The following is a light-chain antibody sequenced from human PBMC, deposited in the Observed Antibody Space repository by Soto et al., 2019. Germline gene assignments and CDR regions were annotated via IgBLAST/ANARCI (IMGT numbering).Light chain of an antibody. CDR2: ETS. CDR3: QQYETSPSWT. V-gene: IGKV3-20*01. CDR1: QSVSSSY. Sequence: EIVLTQSPGTLSLSPGERATLSCRASQSVSSSYLAWYQQKPGQAPRLLIHETSSRASGIPDRFSGSGSGTDFTLTISRLEPEDFAVYYCQQYETSPSWTFGQGTNVEVK. J-gene: IGKJ1*01.